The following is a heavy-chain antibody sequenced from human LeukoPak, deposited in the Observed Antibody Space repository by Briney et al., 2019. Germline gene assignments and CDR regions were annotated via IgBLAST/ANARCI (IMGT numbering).Heavy chain of an antibody. D-gene: IGHD3-22*01. CDR3: ASLRHSSGYS. Sequence: GGSLRLSCAASGLTFSSYRLHWVRQAPGKGLVWVSRINSDGSSTSYADSVKGRFTIPRDNAKNTLYLQMNSLRAEDTAVYYSASLRHSSGYSWGQGTLVTVSS. V-gene: IGHV3-74*01. J-gene: IGHJ5*02. CDR2: INSDGSST. CDR1: GLTFSSYR.